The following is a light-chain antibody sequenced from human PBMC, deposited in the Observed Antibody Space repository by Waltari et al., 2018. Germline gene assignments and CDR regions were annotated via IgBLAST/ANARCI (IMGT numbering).Light chain of an antibody. Sequence: QLVLTQSPSASASLGASVKLTCTLSSGHSTNVVAWLQQQPEKGPRFLMKVNSDGSHTKGDEIPDRFSGSSSVAERYRTISSLQSEDETDYYCQTGGHGTWVFGGGTKLTVL. V-gene: IGLV4-69*01. CDR1: SGHSTNV. CDR2: VNSDGSH. J-gene: IGLJ3*02. CDR3: QTGGHGTWV.